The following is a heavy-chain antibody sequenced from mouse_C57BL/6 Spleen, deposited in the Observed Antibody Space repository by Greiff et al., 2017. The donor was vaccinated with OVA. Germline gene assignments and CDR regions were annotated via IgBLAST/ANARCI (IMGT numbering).Heavy chain of an antibody. J-gene: IGHJ2*01. V-gene: IGHV1-69*01. CDR3: ARRTGTNFDY. CDR2: IDPSDSYT. Sequence: QVQLQQPGAELVMPGASVKLSCKASGYTFTSYWMHWVKQRPGQGLEWVGEIDPSDSYTNYNQKFTGKSTLTVDKSSSTAYMQLSSLTSEDSAVYYCARRTGTNFDYWGQGTTLTVSS. D-gene: IGHD4-1*01. CDR1: GYTFTSYW.